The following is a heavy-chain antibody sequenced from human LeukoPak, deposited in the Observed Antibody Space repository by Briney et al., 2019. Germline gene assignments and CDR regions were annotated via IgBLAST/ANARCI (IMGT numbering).Heavy chain of an antibody. V-gene: IGHV1-2*02. CDR2: INPNSGGT. CDR1: GYTFIYYY. CDR3: ARVLNLVVAASGY. Sequence: ASVKVSCKASGYTFIYYYMHWVRQAPGQGLEWMGWINPNSGGTNYAQKFQGRVTMTRDTSISTAYMELSRLRSDDTAVYYCARVLNLVVAASGYWGQGTLVTVSS. J-gene: IGHJ4*02. D-gene: IGHD2-15*01.